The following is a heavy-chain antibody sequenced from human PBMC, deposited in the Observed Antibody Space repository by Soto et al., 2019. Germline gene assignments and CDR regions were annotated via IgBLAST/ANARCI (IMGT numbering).Heavy chain of an antibody. Sequence: SETLSLTCTVSGGSISSSSYYWGWIRQPPGKGLEWIGSIYYSGSTYYNPSLKSRVTISVDTSKNQFSLKLSSVTAADTAVYYCARQISSSWYISYYYMDVWGKGTTVTVSS. J-gene: IGHJ6*03. CDR2: IYYSGST. CDR1: GGSISSSSYY. D-gene: IGHD6-13*01. V-gene: IGHV4-39*01. CDR3: ARQISSSWYISYYYMDV.